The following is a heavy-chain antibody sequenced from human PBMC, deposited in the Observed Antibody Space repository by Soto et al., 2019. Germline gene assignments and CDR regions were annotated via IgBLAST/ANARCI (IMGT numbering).Heavy chain of an antibody. CDR2: ISYDGGDT. CDR1: EFTFRNFG. J-gene: IGHJ4*02. D-gene: IGHD3-10*01. CDR3: AKDSGRGSADYYFDY. Sequence: HPAGSLRLSCAASEFTFRNFGMHWVRQAPGKGLEWVAVISYDGGDTYSADSVKGRFTISRDNSKNTLFLQMNSLRAEDTAVYYCAKDSGRGSADYYFDYWGRGTLVTVS. V-gene: IGHV3-30*18.